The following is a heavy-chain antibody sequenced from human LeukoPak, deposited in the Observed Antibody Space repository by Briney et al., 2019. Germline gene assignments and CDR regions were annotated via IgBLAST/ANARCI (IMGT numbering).Heavy chain of an antibody. CDR3: ARRPFGADY. Sequence: PGGSLRLSCAASGFTFSSYWMHWVRQAPGKGLVWVSRINGDGSSTTYADSVKGRFTISRDNAKNTLYLQMNGLRVEDTAVYYCARRPFGADYWGQGTLVTVSS. J-gene: IGHJ4*02. V-gene: IGHV3-74*01. CDR2: INGDGSST. D-gene: IGHD3-10*01. CDR1: GFTFSSYW.